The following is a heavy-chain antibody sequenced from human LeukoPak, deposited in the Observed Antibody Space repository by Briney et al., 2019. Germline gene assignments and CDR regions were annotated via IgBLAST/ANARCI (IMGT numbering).Heavy chain of an antibody. D-gene: IGHD1-1*01. J-gene: IGHJ4*02. CDR1: GFTFRSYP. CDR2: ISWNSGSI. CDR3: AEASYNWNGHFDY. Sequence: GGSLRLSCTASGFTFRSYPMTWVRQAPGKGLEWVSGISWNSGSIGYADSVKGRFTISRDNAKNSPYLQMNSLRAEDTALYYCAEASYNWNGHFDYWGQGTLVTVSS. V-gene: IGHV3-9*01.